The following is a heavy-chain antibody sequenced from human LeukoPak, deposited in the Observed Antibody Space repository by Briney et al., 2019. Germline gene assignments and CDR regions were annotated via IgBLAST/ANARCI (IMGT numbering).Heavy chain of an antibody. Sequence: SETLSLTCTVSGGPISSYYWSWIRQPPGKGLEWIGYIYYSGSTNYNPSPKSRVTISVDTSKNQFSLKLSSVTAADTAVYYCASTSGEYEGYFDYWGQGTLVTVSS. CDR2: IYYSGST. D-gene: IGHD2-15*01. CDR3: ASTSGEYEGYFDY. J-gene: IGHJ4*02. V-gene: IGHV4-59*01. CDR1: GGPISSYY.